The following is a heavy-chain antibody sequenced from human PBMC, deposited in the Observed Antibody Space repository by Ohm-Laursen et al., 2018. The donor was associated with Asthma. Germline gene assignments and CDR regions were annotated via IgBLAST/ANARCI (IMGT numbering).Heavy chain of an antibody. CDR1: GFTFEKYA. Sequence: SLRLSCAASGFTFEKYAMHWVRQAPGKGLEWLAVISCDGSDKKYADSVKGRFTSSRDDAKNTLYLQMDSLRPEDTAVYYCARSDYGEQSVDYWGQGTLVTVSS. J-gene: IGHJ4*02. V-gene: IGHV3-30*03. CDR3: ARSDYGEQSVDY. CDR2: ISCDGSDK. D-gene: IGHD4-17*01.